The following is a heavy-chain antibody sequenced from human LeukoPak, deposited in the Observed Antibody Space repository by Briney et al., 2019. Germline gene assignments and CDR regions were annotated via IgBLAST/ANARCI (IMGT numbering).Heavy chain of an antibody. CDR1: GYNFISYG. CDR3: ARNAFMTSSENYFDF. V-gene: IGHV1-18*01. Sequence: GASVKVSCKASGYNFISYGISWVRLVPGQGLEWMGWISAYSGDTNYAQRFQGRVTMSTDTSTDTAYMELRSLKSEDTAVYYCARNAFMTSSENYFDFWRRGTLVTVSS. J-gene: IGHJ4*02. CDR2: ISAYSGDT. D-gene: IGHD3-16*01.